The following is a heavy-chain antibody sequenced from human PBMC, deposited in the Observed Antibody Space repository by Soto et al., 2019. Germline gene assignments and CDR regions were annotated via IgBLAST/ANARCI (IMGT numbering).Heavy chain of an antibody. CDR2: INPYNGNT. CDR3: ARSPRIPRAGDV. V-gene: IGHV1-18*01. J-gene: IGHJ6*04. D-gene: IGHD2-21*01. CDR1: GYAFISHG. Sequence: QVHMEQSGAEVRRPGASLNVSCKASGYAFISHGVSWVRQAPGQGLEWMGWINPYNGNTNYAQKFQGRVTLTTDKTTSTAYMELRSLRADDTALYYCARSPRIPRAGDVWGKGTAVVVSS.